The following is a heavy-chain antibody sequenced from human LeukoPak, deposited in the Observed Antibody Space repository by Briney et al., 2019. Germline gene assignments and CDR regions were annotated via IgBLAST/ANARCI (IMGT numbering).Heavy chain of an antibody. CDR3: ARALPPSVNTPWK. Sequence: GGSLRLSCAASGFTFSSYWMHWVRQPPGKGLVWVSRISSDGSSTSYAESVKGRFTIFRDNAKNTLYLQMNSLGAEDTAVYYCARALPPSVNTPWKWGQGTQVTVSS. CDR1: GFTFSSYW. J-gene: IGHJ4*02. V-gene: IGHV3-74*01. CDR2: ISSDGSST. D-gene: IGHD1-1*01.